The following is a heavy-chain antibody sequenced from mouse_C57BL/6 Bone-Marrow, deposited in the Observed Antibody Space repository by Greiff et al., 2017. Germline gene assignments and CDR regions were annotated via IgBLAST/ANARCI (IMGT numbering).Heavy chain of an antibody. CDR1: GFNIKDDY. CDR2: IDPENGDT. V-gene: IGHV14-4*01. D-gene: IGHD1-1*01. CDR3: TTRYGSREGYFDV. J-gene: IGHJ1*03. Sequence: EVQVVESGAELVRPGASVKLSCTASGFNIKDDYMHWVKQRPEQGLEWIGWIDPENGDTEYASKFQGKATITADTSSNTAYLQLSSLTSEDTAVXYCTTRYGSREGYFDVWGTGTTVTVSS.